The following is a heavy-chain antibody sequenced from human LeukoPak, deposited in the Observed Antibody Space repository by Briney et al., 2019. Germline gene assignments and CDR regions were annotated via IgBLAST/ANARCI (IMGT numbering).Heavy chain of an antibody. CDR1: GGTFISYA. Sequence: SVKVSCKASGGTFISYAISWVRQAPGQGLEWMGGIIPIFGTANYAQKFQGRVTITADESTSTAYMELSSLRSEDTAVYYCARDSGGNSYGMDVWGQGTTVTVSS. CDR2: IIPIFGTA. J-gene: IGHJ6*02. D-gene: IGHD2-15*01. CDR3: ARDSGGNSYGMDV. V-gene: IGHV1-69*13.